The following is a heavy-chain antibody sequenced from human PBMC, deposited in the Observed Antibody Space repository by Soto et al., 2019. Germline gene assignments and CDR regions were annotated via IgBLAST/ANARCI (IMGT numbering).Heavy chain of an antibody. D-gene: IGHD6-13*01. V-gene: IGHV4-30-4*01. Sequence: SETLSLTCTVSGGSIRSGDYYWIWIRQPPGKGLEWIGYIYSSGSTYYNPSLKSRVTISEDASKNQFSLKLSSVAAADTAVFYCARAHSAAAHHFDYWGQETLVTVPS. CDR3: ARAHSAAAHHFDY. CDR2: IYSSGST. CDR1: GGSIRSGDYY. J-gene: IGHJ4*02.